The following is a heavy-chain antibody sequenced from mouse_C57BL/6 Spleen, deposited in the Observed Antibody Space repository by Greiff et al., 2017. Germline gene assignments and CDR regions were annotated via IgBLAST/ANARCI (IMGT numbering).Heavy chain of an antibody. J-gene: IGHJ2*01. CDR2: INPGSGGT. CDR3: ARRGYGSSYVGDFDD. CDR1: GYAFTNYL. Sequence: VQLQQSGAELVRPGTSVKVSCKASGYAFTNYLIEWVKQRPGQGLEWIGVINPGSGGTNYNEKFKGKATLTADKSSSTAYMQLSSLTSEDSAVYFCARRGYGSSYVGDFDDWGQGTTLTVSS. V-gene: IGHV1-54*01. D-gene: IGHD1-1*01.